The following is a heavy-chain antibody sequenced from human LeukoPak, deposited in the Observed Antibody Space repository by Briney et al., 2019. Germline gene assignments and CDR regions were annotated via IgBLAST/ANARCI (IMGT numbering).Heavy chain of an antibody. J-gene: IGHJ3*02. Sequence: GGSLRLSCAASGFTFSDYYMSWIRQAPGKGLEWVSYISSSGSTIYYADSVKGRFTISRDNAKNSLYLQMNSLRAEDTAVYYRARARTYRSHAFDIWGQGTMVTVSS. D-gene: IGHD1-14*01. CDR1: GFTFSDYY. CDR2: ISSSGSTI. CDR3: ARARTYRSHAFDI. V-gene: IGHV3-11*04.